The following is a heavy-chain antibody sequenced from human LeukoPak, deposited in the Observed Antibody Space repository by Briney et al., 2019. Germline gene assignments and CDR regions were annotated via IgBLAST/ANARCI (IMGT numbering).Heavy chain of an antibody. D-gene: IGHD3-10*01. J-gene: IGHJ5*02. V-gene: IGHV3-30*18. CDR1: GFTFSSYG. CDR3: AKAGGSGSYSNWFDP. Sequence: GGSLRLSCVASGFTFSSYGMHWVRQAPGKGLEWVAVISYDGSNKYYADSVKGRFTISRDNSKNTLYLQMNSLRAEDTAVYYCAKAGGSGSYSNWFDPWGQGTLVTVSS. CDR2: ISYDGSNK.